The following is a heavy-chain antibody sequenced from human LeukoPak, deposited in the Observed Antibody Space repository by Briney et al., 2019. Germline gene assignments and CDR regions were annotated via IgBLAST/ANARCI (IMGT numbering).Heavy chain of an antibody. CDR3: ARHYNRDDAFDI. Sequence: TSSETLSLTCAVYGGSFSGYYWSWIRQPPGKGLEWIGEINHSGSTNYNPSLKSRVTISVDTSKNQFSLKLSSVTAADTAVYYCARHYNRDDAFDIWGQGTMVTVSS. J-gene: IGHJ3*02. CDR1: GGSFSGYY. CDR2: INHSGST. V-gene: IGHV4-34*01. D-gene: IGHD5-24*01.